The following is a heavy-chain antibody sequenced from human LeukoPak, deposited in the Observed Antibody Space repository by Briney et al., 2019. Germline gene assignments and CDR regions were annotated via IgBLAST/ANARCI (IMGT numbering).Heavy chain of an antibody. CDR2: IYTSGTT. D-gene: IGHD1-26*01. J-gene: IGHJ4*02. CDR3: ARDVSGATYFDY. Sequence: SETLSLTCTVSDGSISSGSYHWSWIRQPAGKGLEWIGRIYTSGTTNYNPSLKSRVTISLDMSKNQFSLDVRSVTAADTAIYYCARDVSGATYFDYWGQGTLVTVSS. V-gene: IGHV4-61*02. CDR1: DGSISSGSYH.